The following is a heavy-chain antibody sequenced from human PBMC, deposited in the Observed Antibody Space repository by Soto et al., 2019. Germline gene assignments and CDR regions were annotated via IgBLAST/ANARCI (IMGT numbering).Heavy chain of an antibody. D-gene: IGHD4-17*01. Sequence: GGSLRLSCAASGFTVSSNYMSWVRQAPGKGLEWVSVIYSGGSTYYADSVKGRFTISRDNSKNTLYLQMNSLRAEDTAVYYCARDVGGGDPLNYYYYYMDVWGKGTTVTVSS. CDR2: IYSGGST. CDR1: GFTVSSNY. V-gene: IGHV3-53*01. J-gene: IGHJ6*03. CDR3: ARDVGGGDPLNYYYYYMDV.